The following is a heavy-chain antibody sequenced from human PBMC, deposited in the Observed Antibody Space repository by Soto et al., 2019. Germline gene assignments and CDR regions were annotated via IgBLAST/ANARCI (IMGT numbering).Heavy chain of an antibody. Sequence: SISSDDSYWRWLRQPPGQVLEWIGYIYYSGSTYYNPPLKSRVTISVDTSTNQFSLKLNSVTAADTSVYYCARDRGGYERIDYWDQGTLVTVAS. CDR2: IYYSGST. D-gene: IGHD5-12*01. V-gene: IGHV4-30-4*01. CDR3: ARDRGGYERIDY. J-gene: IGHJ4*02. CDR1: SISSDDSY.